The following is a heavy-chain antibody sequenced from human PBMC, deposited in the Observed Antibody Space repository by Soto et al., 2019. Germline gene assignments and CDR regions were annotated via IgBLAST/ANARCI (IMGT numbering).Heavy chain of an antibody. D-gene: IGHD2-15*01. V-gene: IGHV3-74*01. Sequence: GGSLRLSCAASGFTFSSYWMHWVRQAPGKVLVWVSRINSDGSSTSYADSVKGRFTISRDNAKNTLYLQMNSLRAEDTAVYYCARDPIYCSGGSCPVPWGQGTLVNVSS. J-gene: IGHJ5*02. CDR2: INSDGSST. CDR3: ARDPIYCSGGSCPVP. CDR1: GFTFSSYW.